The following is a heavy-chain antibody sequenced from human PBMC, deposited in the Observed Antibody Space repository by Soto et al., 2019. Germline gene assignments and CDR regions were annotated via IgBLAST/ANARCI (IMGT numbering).Heavy chain of an antibody. V-gene: IGHV5-51*01. D-gene: IGHD6-13*01. CDR2: IYPGDSDT. CDR1: GYSFTSYW. CDR3: ARQGRGSSSFYCFDH. J-gene: IGHJ5*02. Sequence: GETLKISCKGSGYSFTSYWIGWVRQMPGKGLEWMGIIYPGDSDTRYSPSFQGQVTISADKSISTAYLQWSSLKASDTAMYYCARQGRGSSSFYCFDHWGQGTLVTVSS.